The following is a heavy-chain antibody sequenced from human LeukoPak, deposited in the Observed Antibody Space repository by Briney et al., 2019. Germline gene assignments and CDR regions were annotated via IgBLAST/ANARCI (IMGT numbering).Heavy chain of an antibody. CDR3: AKGAVLRFLGPHFDY. Sequence: PGGSLRLSCAASGFTFSSYSMNWVRQAPGKGLEWVSSISSSSSYIYYADSVKGRSTISRDNSKNTLYLQVNSLRAEDTAVYYCAKGAVLRFLGPHFDYWGQGTLVTVSS. D-gene: IGHD3-3*01. V-gene: IGHV3-21*01. CDR1: GFTFSSYS. J-gene: IGHJ4*02. CDR2: ISSSSSYI.